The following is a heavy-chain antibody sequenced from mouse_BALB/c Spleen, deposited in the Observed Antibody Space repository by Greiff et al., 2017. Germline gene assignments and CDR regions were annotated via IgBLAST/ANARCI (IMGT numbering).Heavy chain of an antibody. J-gene: IGHJ4*01. CDR3: GRTTAMDD. Sequence: EVQLQQPGAELVRPGASVKLSCKASGYTFTSYWMNWVKQSHGKSLEWIGRINPYNGDTFYNQKFKGKATLTVDKSSSTAHMELLSLTSEDSAVYDRGRTTAMDDWGQGTSVTVAA. CDR2: INPYNGDT. D-gene: IGHD1-1*01. V-gene: IGHV1-37*01. CDR1: GYTFTSYW.